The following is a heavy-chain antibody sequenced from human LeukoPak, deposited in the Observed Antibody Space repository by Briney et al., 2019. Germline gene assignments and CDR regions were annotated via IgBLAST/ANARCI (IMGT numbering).Heavy chain of an antibody. V-gene: IGHV3-23*01. CDR3: ASRPYSSSWYYFDY. J-gene: IGHJ4*02. CDR1: GFTFSSYA. Sequence: GGSLRLSCAASGFTFSSYAMSWVRQAPGKGLEWVSAISGSGGSTYYADSVKGRFTISRDNSKNTLYLQMNSLRAEDTALYYCASRPYSSSWYYFDYWGQGTLVTVSS. D-gene: IGHD6-13*01. CDR2: ISGSGGST.